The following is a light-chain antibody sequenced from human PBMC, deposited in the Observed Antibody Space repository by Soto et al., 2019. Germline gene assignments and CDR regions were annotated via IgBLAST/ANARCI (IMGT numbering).Light chain of an antibody. J-gene: IGLJ1*01. CDR3: CSYAGGGTYV. CDR1: SSDVGSYNL. CDR2: EGS. V-gene: IGLV2-23*01. Sequence: QSALTQPASVSGSPGQSITISCTGTSSDVGSYNLVSWYQQHPGKAPKLMIYEGSKRPSGVSNRFSGSKSGNTASLTISGLQAEDEADYYCCSYAGGGTYVFGTATKLTVL.